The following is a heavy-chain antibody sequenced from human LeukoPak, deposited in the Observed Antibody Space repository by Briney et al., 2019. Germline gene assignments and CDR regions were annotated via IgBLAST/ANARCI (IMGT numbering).Heavy chain of an antibody. V-gene: IGHV5-51*01. CDR3: ARHGLGAGLAAAYI. D-gene: IGHD6-13*01. J-gene: IGHJ4*02. CDR2: IDPGDSHA. CDR1: GYNFSNYG. Sequence: GESLKISCKGSGYNFSNYGIGWVRQMPGKGLEWMGLIDPGDSHAIYSPSFQGQVTISADKSISAAYLQWSSLKASDTAMYYCARHGLGAGLAAAYIWGQGTLLTVSS.